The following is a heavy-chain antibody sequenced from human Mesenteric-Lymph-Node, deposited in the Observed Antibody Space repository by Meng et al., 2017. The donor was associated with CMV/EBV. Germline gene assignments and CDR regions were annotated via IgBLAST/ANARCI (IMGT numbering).Heavy chain of an antibody. CDR3: ARASLSPRERWLVLTTD. Sequence: ASVKVSCKASGYTFNTYGISWVRQAPGQGLEWMGRISGDNHKTKYIQKFQGRVTMTTDTSTSTAYMELRSLTSDDTAVYYCARASLSPRERWLVLTTDWGQGTLVTVSS. CDR2: ISGDNHKT. J-gene: IGHJ4*02. CDR1: GYTFNTYG. V-gene: IGHV1-18*01. D-gene: IGHD6-19*01.